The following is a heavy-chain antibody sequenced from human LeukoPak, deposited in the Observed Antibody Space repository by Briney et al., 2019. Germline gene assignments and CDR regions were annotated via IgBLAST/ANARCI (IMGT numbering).Heavy chain of an antibody. CDR1: GGSISSYY. CDR2: IYTSGST. V-gene: IGHV4-4*07. J-gene: IGHJ2*01. CDR3: ARDALYCSSTSCYRYWYSDV. Sequence: SETLSLTCTVSGGSISSYYWSWIRQPAGKGLEWIGRIYTSGSTNYNPSLKSRVTMSVDTSKNQFSLKLSSVTAADTAVYYCARDALYCSSTSCYRYWYSDVWGRGTLVTVSS. D-gene: IGHD2-2*01.